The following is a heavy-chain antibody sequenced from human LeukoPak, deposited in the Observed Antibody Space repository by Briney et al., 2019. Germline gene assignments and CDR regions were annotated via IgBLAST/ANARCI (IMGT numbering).Heavy chain of an antibody. CDR1: GITFSNYI. V-gene: IGHV3-21*01. CDR3: ARAVDSSGSP. J-gene: IGHJ5*02. D-gene: IGHD3-22*01. Sequence: PGWSLRLSWASAGITFSNYIRNWRRQAPGKVLEWVSSISSSSRSIYYAASVTGRFSISRDNGRTSLYLQMTRLRAEEKAVYYCARAVDSSGSPWGQGTLVTVSS. CDR2: ISSSSRSI.